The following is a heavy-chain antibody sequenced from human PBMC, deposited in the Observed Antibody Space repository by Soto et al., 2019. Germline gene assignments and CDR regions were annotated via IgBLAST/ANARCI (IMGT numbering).Heavy chain of an antibody. CDR1: GGSISSSSYY. V-gene: IGHV4-39*01. D-gene: IGHD5-18*01. J-gene: IGHJ5*02. Sequence: SETLSLTCTVSGGSISSSSYYWGWIRQPPGKGLEWIGSIYYSGSTYYNPSLKSRVTISVVTSKNQFSLKLSSVTAADTAVYYCARQLRTLDTAMGNWFDPWGQGTLVTVSS. CDR2: IYYSGST. CDR3: ARQLRTLDTAMGNWFDP.